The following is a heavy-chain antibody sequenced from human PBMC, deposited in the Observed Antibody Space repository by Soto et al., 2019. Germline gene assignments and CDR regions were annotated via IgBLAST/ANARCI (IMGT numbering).Heavy chain of an antibody. CDR3: ARGLCSGGSCYPDAFDI. CDR1: GGSVSSGSYY. CDR2: IYYSGST. D-gene: IGHD2-15*01. Sequence: QVQLQESGPGLVKPSETLSLTCTVSGGSVSSGSYYWSWIRQPPGKGLEWIGYIYYSGSTNYNPSLKSRVTISVDTSKNQFSLKLSSVTAADTAVYYCARGLCSGGSCYPDAFDIWGQGTMVTVSS. J-gene: IGHJ3*02. V-gene: IGHV4-61*01.